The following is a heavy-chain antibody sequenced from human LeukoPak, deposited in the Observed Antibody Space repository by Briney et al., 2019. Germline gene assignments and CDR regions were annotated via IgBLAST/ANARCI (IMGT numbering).Heavy chain of an antibody. CDR3: ARVAAAGPIDY. V-gene: IGHV4-59*01. D-gene: IGHD6-13*01. CDR2: IYDSGST. Sequence: SETLSLTCSVSGGPIRSSDWSWIRQPPGKGLEWIAYIYDSGSTNYNPSLKSRVTISVDTSNNQFSLKLRSVTAADTAVYYCARVAAAGPIDYWGQGTLVTVSS. CDR1: GGPIRSSD. J-gene: IGHJ4*02.